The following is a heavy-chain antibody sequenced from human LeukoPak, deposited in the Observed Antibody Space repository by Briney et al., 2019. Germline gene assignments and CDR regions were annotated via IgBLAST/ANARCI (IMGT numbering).Heavy chain of an antibody. CDR3: ARHVEIAVAGPIDY. V-gene: IGHV4-39*01. J-gene: IGHJ4*02. Sequence: SETLSLTCTVSGGSISSSRDYWGWIRQPPGKGLEWIGSIYYSGSTYYNPSLKSRVTISVDTSKNQFSLRLSSVTAADTAVYYCARHVEIAVAGPIDYWGQGTLVTVSS. CDR2: IYYSGST. D-gene: IGHD6-19*01. CDR1: GGSISSSRDY.